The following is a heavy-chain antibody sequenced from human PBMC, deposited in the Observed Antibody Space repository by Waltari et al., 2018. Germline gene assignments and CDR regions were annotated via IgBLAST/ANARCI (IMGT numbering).Heavy chain of an antibody. CDR1: GFTFSSYGMH. CDR3: ARANIQFGVDY. J-gene: IGHJ4*02. Sequence: QVQLVESGGGVVQPGGSLRLSCAASGFTFSSYGMHWVRQPPGKGLEWIGYIYYSGSTYYNPSLKSRVTISVDTSKNQFSLKLSSVTAADTAVYYCARANIQFGVDYWGQGTLVTVSS. D-gene: IGHD3-3*01. CDR2: IYYSGST. V-gene: IGHV4-30-4*08.